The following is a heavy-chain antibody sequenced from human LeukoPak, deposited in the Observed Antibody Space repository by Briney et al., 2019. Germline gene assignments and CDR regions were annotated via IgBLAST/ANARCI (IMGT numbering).Heavy chain of an antibody. CDR2: ISSNGGST. J-gene: IGHJ4*02. D-gene: IGHD1-26*01. V-gene: IGHV3-64*01. CDR1: GFTFSSYA. Sequence: PGGSLRLSCAASGFTFSSYAMHWVRQAPGKGLEYVSAISSNGGSTYYANSVKGRFTISRDNSKNTLYLQMGSLRAEDMAVYYCARGNPGGSGGSYGDDYFDYWGQGTLVTVSS. CDR3: ARGNPGGSGGSYGDDYFDY.